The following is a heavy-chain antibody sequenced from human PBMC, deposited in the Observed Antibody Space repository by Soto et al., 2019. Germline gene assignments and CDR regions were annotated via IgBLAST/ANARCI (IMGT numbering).Heavy chain of an antibody. CDR1: GGSFSGYY. D-gene: IGHD2-8*01. CDR2: INHSGST. V-gene: IGHV4-34*01. J-gene: IGHJ3*02. CDR3: ARFSLGYCTNGVCIDAFDI. Sequence: SETLSLTCAVYGGSFSGYYWSWIRQPPGKGLEWIGEINHSGSTTYNPSLKSRVTISVDTSKNQFSLKLSFVTAADTAVYYCARFSLGYCTNGVCIDAFDIWGQGTMVTVSS.